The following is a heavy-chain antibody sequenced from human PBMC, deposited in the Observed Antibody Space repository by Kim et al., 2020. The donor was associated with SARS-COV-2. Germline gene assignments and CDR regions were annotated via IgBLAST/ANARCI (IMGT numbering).Heavy chain of an antibody. CDR2: INVGYGNT. D-gene: IGHD1-1*01. CDR1: GYTFTSYA. V-gene: IGHV1-3*01. Sequence: ASVKVSCKASGYTFTSYAMHWVRQAPRQGLEWMGWINVGYGNTKYLQKFQGRVTITRDTSASTAYMELSSLRSEDTAVYYCARDGTTRNGGYYFDYWGQGALVTVSS. J-gene: IGHJ4*02. CDR3: ARDGTTRNGGYYFDY.